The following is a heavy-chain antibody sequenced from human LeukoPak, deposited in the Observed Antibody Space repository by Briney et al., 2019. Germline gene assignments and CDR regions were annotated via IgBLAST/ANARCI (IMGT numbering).Heavy chain of an antibody. CDR3: ARGLGIHAFDI. CDR1: GFTFSSYG. CDR2: ISYDGSNK. Sequence: GGSLRLSCAASGFTFSSYGMHWVRQAPGKGLEWVAVISYDGSNKYYADSVKGRFTISRDNSKNTLYLQMNSLRAEDTAVYYCARGLGIHAFDIWGQGTMVTVSS. J-gene: IGHJ3*02. V-gene: IGHV3-30*03. D-gene: IGHD7-27*01.